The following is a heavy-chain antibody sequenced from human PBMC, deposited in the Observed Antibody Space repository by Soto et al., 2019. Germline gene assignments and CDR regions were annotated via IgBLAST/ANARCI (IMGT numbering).Heavy chain of an antibody. J-gene: IGHJ6*02. CDR1: GFTFSSYS. Sequence: GGSLRLSCAASGFTFSSYSMNWVRQAPGKGLEWVSSISSSSSYIYYADSVKGRFTISRDNAKNSLYLQMNSLRAEDTAVYYCARATDHYYYGMDVWGQGTTVTVSS. CDR2: ISSSSSYI. V-gene: IGHV3-21*01. CDR3: ARATDHYYYGMDV.